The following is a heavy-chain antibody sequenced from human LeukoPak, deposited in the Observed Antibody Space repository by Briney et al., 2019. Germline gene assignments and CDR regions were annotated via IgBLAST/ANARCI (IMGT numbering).Heavy chain of an antibody. CDR1: GFPFSAYA. J-gene: IGHJ4*02. CDR3: AKDLSSGTGRGFDY. Sequence: GSLRLSCVASGFPFSAYAMSWVRQAPGKGLEWVSGIRGSGETTYYAESVKGRLIIQRDNSKNTLYLQMNSLRAEDTALYYCAKDLSSGTGRGFDYWGQGTLVTVSS. V-gene: IGHV3-23*01. D-gene: IGHD3/OR15-3a*01. CDR2: IRGSGETT.